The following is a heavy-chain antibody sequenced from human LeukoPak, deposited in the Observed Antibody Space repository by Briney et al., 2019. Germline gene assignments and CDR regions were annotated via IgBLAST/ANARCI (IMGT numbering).Heavy chain of an antibody. J-gene: IGHJ3*02. V-gene: IGHV4-59*01. CDR1: GGSINSFY. CDR3: ARYWGSRGAFDI. CDR2: IYYSGST. Sequence: SETLSLTCSVSGGSINSFYWSGIRQPPGKGLEWIGYIYYSGSTNYNPSLKSRVTISVDTSKNQFSLNLSSVTAADTAVYYCARYWGSRGAFDIWGQGTMVTVSS. D-gene: IGHD2-8*02.